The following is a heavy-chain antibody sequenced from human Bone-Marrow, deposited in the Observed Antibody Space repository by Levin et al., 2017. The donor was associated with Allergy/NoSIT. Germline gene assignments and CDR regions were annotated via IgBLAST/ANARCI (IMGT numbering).Heavy chain of an antibody. V-gene: IGHV2-70*13. CDR3: ARSFSGVGFFQYYFDS. J-gene: IGHJ4*02. D-gene: IGHD3-3*01. CDR2: IDWDGDY. CDR1: GVPLSTRGMS. Sequence: SGPTLVKPTQTLRLTCNVSGVPLSTRGMSINWIRQPPGKAPEWLALIDWDGDYYYRTSLRSRLTISKDTSKNQVVLTVTKMGPVEPATYYCARSFSGVGFFQYYFDSWGQGTLVTVS.